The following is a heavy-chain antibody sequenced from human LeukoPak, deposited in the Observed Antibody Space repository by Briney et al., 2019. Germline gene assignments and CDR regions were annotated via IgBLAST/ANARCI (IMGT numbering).Heavy chain of an antibody. J-gene: IGHJ4*02. CDR1: GFTFSSYG. V-gene: IGHV3-33*08. Sequence: GGSLRLSCAASGFTFSSYGMDWVRQAPGKGLEWVAIIWFDGSNKYYADSVRGRFTISRDNSKNTLYLGMNSLRVEDTAVYYCARVGSSWSFDYWGQGTLVTVSS. D-gene: IGHD6-13*01. CDR3: ARVGSSWSFDY. CDR2: IWFDGSNK.